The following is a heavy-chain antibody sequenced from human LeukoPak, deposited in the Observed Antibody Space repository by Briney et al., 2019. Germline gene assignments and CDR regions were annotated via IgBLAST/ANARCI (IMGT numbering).Heavy chain of an antibody. CDR3: ARSLKWNLVGFDY. V-gene: IGHV3-23*01. D-gene: IGHD1-1*01. CDR1: GFTLSSYA. J-gene: IGHJ4*02. CDR2: INNSGDNT. Sequence: GGSLRLSCAASGFTLSSYAVNWVRQAPGKGLEWVSVINNSGDNTFYADSVKGRFTISRDNSKNTLYLQMSSLRGEDTAVYYCARSLKWNLVGFDYWGQGTLVTVSS.